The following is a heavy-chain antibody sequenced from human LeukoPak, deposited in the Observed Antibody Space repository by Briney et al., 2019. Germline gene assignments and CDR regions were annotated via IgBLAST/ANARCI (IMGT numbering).Heavy chain of an antibody. CDR2: INPNSGGT. J-gene: IGHJ5*02. CDR3: ASKRSSSSWYEWFDP. Sequence: ASVKVSCKASGYRFNSYGISWVRQAPGQGLEWMGWINPNSGGTNYAQKFQGRVTMTRDTSISTAYMELSRLRSDDTAVYYCASKRSSSSWYEWFDPWGQGTLVTVSS. D-gene: IGHD6-13*01. V-gene: IGHV1-2*02. CDR1: GYRFNSYG.